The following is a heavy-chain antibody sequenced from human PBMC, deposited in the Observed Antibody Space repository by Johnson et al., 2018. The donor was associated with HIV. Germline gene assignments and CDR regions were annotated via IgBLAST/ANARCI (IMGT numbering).Heavy chain of an antibody. J-gene: IGHJ3*02. CDR3: ARGVLLWFRELSSLNDAFDI. Sequence: MQLVESGGGVVRPGGSLRLSCAASGFTFDDYGMSWVRQAPGKGLEWVSGINWNGGSTGYADSVKGRFTISSDNAKNSLYLQMNSLRAEDTALYYCARGVLLWFRELSSLNDAFDIWGQGTMVTVSS. D-gene: IGHD3-10*01. V-gene: IGHV3-20*04. CDR2: INWNGGST. CDR1: GFTFDDYG.